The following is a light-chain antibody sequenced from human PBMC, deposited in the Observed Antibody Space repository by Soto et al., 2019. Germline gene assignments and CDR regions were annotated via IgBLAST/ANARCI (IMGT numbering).Light chain of an antibody. J-gene: IGKJ2*01. CDR1: QSVSSN. CDR3: QQYDRSPYT. Sequence: EIVMTQSPATLSVSPGERATLSCRASQSVSSNLAWYQQKPGQAPRLLIYGASTRATGIPARFSGSGSGTEFTLTISRLEPEDVAVYYCQQYDRSPYTFGQGTTVEIK. V-gene: IGKV3-15*01. CDR2: GAS.